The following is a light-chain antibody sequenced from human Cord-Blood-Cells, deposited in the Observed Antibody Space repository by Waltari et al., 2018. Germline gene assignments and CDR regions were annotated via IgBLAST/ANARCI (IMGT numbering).Light chain of an antibody. J-gene: IGLJ1*01. CDR3: CTYAGSYTYV. V-gene: IGLV2-11*01. CDR1: SSDVGGYNY. CDR2: DVS. Sequence: QSALTPPRAVSGSPGPPHPLSCPGPSSDVGGYNYVSWYHQHPGKAPKRMIDDVSKRPSGVPDRFSGSKSGNTASLTISGLQAEDEADYYSCTYAGSYTYVFGTGTKDTVL.